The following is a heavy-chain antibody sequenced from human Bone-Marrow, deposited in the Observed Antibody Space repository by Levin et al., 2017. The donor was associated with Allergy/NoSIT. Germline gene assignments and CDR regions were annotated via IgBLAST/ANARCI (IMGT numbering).Heavy chain of an antibody. CDR1: GFSFSNYW. J-gene: IGHJ4*02. Sequence: GESLKISCVASGFSFSNYWMSWVRQPPGKGLEWVANIKQDGSEIKYVDSVKGRFTISRDNAKNSVSLHMNSLRAEDTAVYYCARDDWNSQSYFDYWGQGTLVTVSS. CDR3: ARDDWNSQSYFDY. D-gene: IGHD1-1*01. CDR2: IKQDGSEI. V-gene: IGHV3-7*01.